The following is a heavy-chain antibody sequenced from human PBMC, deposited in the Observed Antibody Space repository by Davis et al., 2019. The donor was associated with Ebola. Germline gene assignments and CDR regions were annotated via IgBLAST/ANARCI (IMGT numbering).Heavy chain of an antibody. J-gene: IGHJ3*02. Sequence: SETLSLTCSVSGASISSYYWTWIRQPPGKGLEWIGYIYYSGSTNYNPSLKSRVTISVDTSKNQFSLKLSSVTAADTAVYYCARELPVAGTVTFDIWGQGTMVAVSS. CDR1: GASISSYY. V-gene: IGHV4-59*01. D-gene: IGHD1-1*01. CDR3: ARELPVAGTVTFDI. CDR2: IYYSGST.